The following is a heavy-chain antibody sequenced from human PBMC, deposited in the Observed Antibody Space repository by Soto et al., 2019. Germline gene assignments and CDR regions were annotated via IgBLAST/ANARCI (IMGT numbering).Heavy chain of an antibody. CDR1: GASIRNTYYY. CDR3: VRTDREGAVAPHWFDR. J-gene: IGHJ5*02. D-gene: IGHD2-21*02. Sequence: LSLPGTVSGASIRNTYYYWILIRQAPGKGLEWIGYVYYTGSTYYNPSLMSRLTISVDTSKNQFSLKLTSVTAAETAVYYCVRTDREGAVAPHWFDRWGQGTQVTVSS. CDR2: VYYTGST. V-gene: IGHV4-30-4*01.